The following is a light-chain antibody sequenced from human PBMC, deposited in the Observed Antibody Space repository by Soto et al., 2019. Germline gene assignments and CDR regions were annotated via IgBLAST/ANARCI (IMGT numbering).Light chain of an antibody. CDR1: QAIRND. Sequence: IQMNHSTSCLAAAVGDRVTITCRASQAIRNDLAWYQQKPGRAPKRLIYGSSSLQSGVPSRFSGSGSGTEFTLTSSSLQPDDFATYYCQHYNSYSEELGQGTKVDIK. V-gene: IGKV1-17*01. CDR3: QHYNSYSEE. CDR2: GSS. J-gene: IGKJ1*01.